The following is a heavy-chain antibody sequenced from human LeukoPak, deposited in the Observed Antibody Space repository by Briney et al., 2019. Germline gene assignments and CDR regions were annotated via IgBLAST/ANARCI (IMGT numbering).Heavy chain of an antibody. CDR3: AKEGDIVLMVYAPVDFDY. J-gene: IGHJ4*02. CDR1: GFTFSSYA. CDR2: ISGSGGST. Sequence: GGSLRLSCAASGFTFSSYAMSWVRQAPGKGLEWVSAISGSGGSTYYADSVKSRFTISRDNSKNTLYLQMNSLRAEDTAVYYCAKEGDIVLMVYAPVDFDYWGQGTLVTVSS. D-gene: IGHD2-8*01. V-gene: IGHV3-23*01.